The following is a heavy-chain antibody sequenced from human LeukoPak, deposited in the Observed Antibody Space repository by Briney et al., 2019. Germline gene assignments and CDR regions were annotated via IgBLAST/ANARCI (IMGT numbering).Heavy chain of an antibody. V-gene: IGHV4-34*01. CDR1: GGSFSGYY. CDR2: INHSGST. D-gene: IGHD5-24*01. J-gene: IGHJ6*03. Sequence: SETLSLTCAVYGGSFSGYYWRWIRQPPGKGLEWIGEINHSGSTNYNPSLKSRVTISVDTSKNQFSLKLSSVTAADTAVYYCARERRWLQFSYYYYYYMDVWGKGTTVTVSS. CDR3: ARERRWLQFSYYYYYYMDV.